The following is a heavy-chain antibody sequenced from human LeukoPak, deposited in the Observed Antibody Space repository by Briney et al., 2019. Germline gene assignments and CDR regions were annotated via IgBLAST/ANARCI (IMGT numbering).Heavy chain of an antibody. CDR3: ARDGYYYGSGTPYYFDY. CDR1: GGSISSYY. V-gene: IGHV4-59*12. Sequence: SETLSLTCTVSGGSISSYYWSWIRQPPGKGLEWIGYIYYSGSTNYNPSLKSRVTISVKTSKNQFSLKLSSVTAADTAVYYCARDGYYYGSGTPYYFDYWGQGTLVTVSS. CDR2: IYYSGST. D-gene: IGHD3-10*01. J-gene: IGHJ4*02.